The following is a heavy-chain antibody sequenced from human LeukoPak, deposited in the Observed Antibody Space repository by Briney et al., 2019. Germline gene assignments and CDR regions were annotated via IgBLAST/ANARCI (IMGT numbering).Heavy chain of an antibody. CDR2: IHSSGSA. CDR1: GASITTYY. D-gene: IGHD1-26*01. V-gene: IGHV4-59*01. CDR3: ARDILDVGATHYFDY. Sequence: SETLSLTCTVSGASITTYYWSWIRQPPGKGLEYIGQIHSSGSANYNLSLKSRVAMSLDASKNQFSLTVSSVTAADTAIYYCARDILDVGATHYFDYWGQGSLLTVSS. J-gene: IGHJ4*02.